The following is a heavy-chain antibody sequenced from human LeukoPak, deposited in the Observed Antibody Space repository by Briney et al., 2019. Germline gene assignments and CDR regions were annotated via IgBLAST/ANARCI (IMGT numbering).Heavy chain of an antibody. D-gene: IGHD1-26*01. CDR1: GFTFDDYG. Sequence: GGSLRLSCAASGFTFDDYGMSWVRQAPGKGLEWVSGINWNGGSTGYADSVKGRFTISRDNAKNCLYLQMNSLRAEDTALYHCARVIRVGSYTYYFDYWGQGTLVTVSS. V-gene: IGHV3-20*01. CDR2: INWNGGST. J-gene: IGHJ4*02. CDR3: ARVIRVGSYTYYFDY.